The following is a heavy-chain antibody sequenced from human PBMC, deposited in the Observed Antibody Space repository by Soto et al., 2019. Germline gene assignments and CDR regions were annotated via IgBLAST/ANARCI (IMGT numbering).Heavy chain of an antibody. V-gene: IGHV1-46*01. Sequence: QVQLVQSGAEVKKTGASVKVSCEASGYTFTSYYIQWVRQAPGQGLEWMGIINPRVGSTAYAQKFQGRVTLTRDTSTSTVHMELRGLISEDTAVYHCARAPPGDRGYFDTWGQGTLVTVSS. D-gene: IGHD5-12*01. CDR3: ARAPPGDRGYFDT. J-gene: IGHJ5*02. CDR2: INPRVGST. CDR1: GYTFTSYY.